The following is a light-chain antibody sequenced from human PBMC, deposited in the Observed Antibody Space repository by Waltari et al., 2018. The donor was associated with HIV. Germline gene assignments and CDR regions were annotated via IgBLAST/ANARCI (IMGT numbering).Light chain of an antibody. J-gene: IGKJ4*01. CDR3: QQAKSFPHT. CDR2: DAS. Sequence: IHMTQSPSPVSASVGGAVSISCRASQNIGRTLAWYQLKPGKAPRLLIDDASRLDDGVQARFRGSGSRSNFTFAITSLQPEDFAIYVCQQAKSFPHTFAAGTRVE. CDR1: QNIGRT. V-gene: IGKV1-12*01.